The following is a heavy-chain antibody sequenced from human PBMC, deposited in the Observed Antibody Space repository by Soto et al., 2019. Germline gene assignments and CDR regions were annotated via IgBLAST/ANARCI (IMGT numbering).Heavy chain of an antibody. CDR1: GYTLTELS. CDR2: FDPEDGET. V-gene: IGHV1-24*01. J-gene: IGHJ3*02. Sequence: ASVKVSCKVSGYTLTELSMHWVRQAPGKGLEWMGGFDPEDGETIYAQKFQGRVTMTEDTSTDTAYMELSSLRSEDTAVYYCATSGPPSDAIDISGQATMVTVSS. CDR3: ATSGPPSDAIDI.